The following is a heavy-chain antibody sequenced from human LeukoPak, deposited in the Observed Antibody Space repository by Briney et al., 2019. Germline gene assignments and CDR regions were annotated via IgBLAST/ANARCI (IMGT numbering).Heavy chain of an antibody. J-gene: IGHJ4*02. V-gene: IGHV3-53*01. CDR2: IYSGGST. D-gene: IGHD6-13*01. CDR1: GFTLSSNY. Sequence: PGGSLRLSCAASGFTLSSNYMSWVRQAPGKGLEWVSVIYSGGSTYYADSVKGRFTISRDNAKNSLYLQMNSLRAEDTAVYYCAREKVGAAAGTGDYWGQGTLVTVSS. CDR3: AREKVGAAAGTGDY.